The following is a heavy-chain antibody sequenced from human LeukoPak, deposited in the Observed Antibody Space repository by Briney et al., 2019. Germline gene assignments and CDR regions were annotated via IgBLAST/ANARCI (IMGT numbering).Heavy chain of an antibody. CDR1: GGSISSYY. CDR3: ARAHSSGYYYYFDY. J-gene: IGHJ4*02. CDR2: IYYSGST. V-gene: IGHV4-59*01. Sequence: SETLSLTCTVSGGSISSYYWSWIRQPPGKGLEWIGYIYYSGSTNYNPSLKSRVTISVDTSKNQFSLNLSSVTAADTAVYYCARAHSSGYYYYFDYWGQGTLVTVSS. D-gene: IGHD3-22*01.